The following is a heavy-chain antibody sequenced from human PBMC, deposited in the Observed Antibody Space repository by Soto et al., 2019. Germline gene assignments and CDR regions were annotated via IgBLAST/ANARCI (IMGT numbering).Heavy chain of an antibody. CDR2: IYYSGST. J-gene: IGHJ6*02. CDR1: GGSISSGDYY. D-gene: IGHD5-18*01. Sequence: PSETLSLTCTVSGGSISSGDYYWSWIRQPPGKGLEWIGYIYYSGSTYYNPSLKSRVTISVDTSKNQFPLKQTSVTAADTAVYYCARALIQLWPHYYYGMDVWGQGTTVTVSS. V-gene: IGHV4-30-4*01. CDR3: ARALIQLWPHYYYGMDV.